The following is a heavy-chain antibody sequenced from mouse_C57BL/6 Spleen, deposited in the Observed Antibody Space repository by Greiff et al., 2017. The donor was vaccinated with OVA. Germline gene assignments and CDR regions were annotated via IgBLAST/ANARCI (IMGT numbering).Heavy chain of an antibody. CDR3: ARGTEDAMDY. V-gene: IGHV1-50*01. Sequence: QVQLQQPGAELVKPGASVKLSCKASGYTFTSYWMQWVKQRPGQGLEWIGEIDPYDSYTNYNQKFKGKATLTVDTSSSTAYMQLSSLTSEDSAVYYFARGTEDAMDYWGQGTSVTVSS. CDR2: IDPYDSYT. CDR1: GYTFTSYW. J-gene: IGHJ4*01. D-gene: IGHD2-14*01.